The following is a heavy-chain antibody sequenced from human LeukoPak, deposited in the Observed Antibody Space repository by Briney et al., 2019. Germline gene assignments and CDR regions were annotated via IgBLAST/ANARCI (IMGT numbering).Heavy chain of an antibody. CDR3: AREGVWGYSSSWYWSGPSNTPY. D-gene: IGHD6-13*01. V-gene: IGHV3-7*01. CDR1: GFTFSSYW. CDR2: IKQGGSEK. J-gene: IGHJ4*02. Sequence: GGSLRLSCAASGFTFSSYWMSWVRQAPGKGLEWVANIKQGGSEKYYVDSVKGRFTVSRDNAKNSLYLQMNSLRAEDTAVYYCAREGVWGYSSSWYWSGPSNTPYWGQGTLVTVSS.